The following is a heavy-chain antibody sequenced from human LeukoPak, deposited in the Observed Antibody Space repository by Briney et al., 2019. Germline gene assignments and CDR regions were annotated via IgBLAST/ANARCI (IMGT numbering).Heavy chain of an antibody. CDR3: AKDPYGSGSYYPFY. J-gene: IGHJ4*02. D-gene: IGHD3-10*01. Sequence: GGSLRLSCAASGFTFSSYAMSWVRQAPGKGLEWVSAISGSGGSTYYADSVKGRFTISRDNSKNTLYLQMNSLRAEDTAVYYCAKDPYGSGSYYPFYWGQGTLVTVSS. V-gene: IGHV3-23*01. CDR1: GFTFSSYA. CDR2: ISGSGGST.